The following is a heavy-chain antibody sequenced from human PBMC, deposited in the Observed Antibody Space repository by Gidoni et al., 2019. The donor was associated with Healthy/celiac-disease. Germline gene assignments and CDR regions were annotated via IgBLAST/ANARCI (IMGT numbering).Heavy chain of an antibody. Sequence: EVQLLESGGGLVQPGGSLSLSCAASGFTFRSDAMSWVRQAPGKGLEWVSAISGSGGSTYYADSVKGRFTISRDNSKNTLYLQMNSLRAEDTAVYYCAKGPSSSPRYNWFDPWGQGTLVTVSS. J-gene: IGHJ5*02. D-gene: IGHD6-13*01. CDR1: GFTFRSDA. V-gene: IGHV3-23*01. CDR2: ISGSGGST. CDR3: AKGPSSSPRYNWFDP.